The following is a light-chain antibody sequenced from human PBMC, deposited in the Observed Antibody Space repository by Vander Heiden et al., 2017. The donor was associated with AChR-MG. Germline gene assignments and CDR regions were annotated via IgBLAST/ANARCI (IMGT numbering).Light chain of an antibody. Sequence: DIVMTPSPLSLPVTPGEPASISCRSSQSLLYSNGYNYLDWYLQKPGQSAQLLNYVGSNRAAGVSDMFSGSGSGTYFTLKISRVEAEDVGIYYCMQAVQAFTFGPGTKVDVK. V-gene: IGKV2-28*01. CDR1: QSLLYSNGYNY. CDR2: VGS. J-gene: IGKJ3*01. CDR3: MQAVQAFT.